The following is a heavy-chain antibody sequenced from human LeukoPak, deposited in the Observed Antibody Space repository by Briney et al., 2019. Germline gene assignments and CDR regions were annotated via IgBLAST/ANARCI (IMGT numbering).Heavy chain of an antibody. CDR2: ISLSGDSI. J-gene: IGHJ4*02. Sequence: GGSLRLSCAASGFSFSRFAMSWVRQAPGKGLEWVSSISLSGDSIYHADSVKGRFTTSRDNSKSTLYLQMTNLRAEDSAVYFCAKDDQVIVNFRFESWGQGTLVTVSS. CDR3: AKDDQVIVNFRFES. CDR1: GFSFSRFA. V-gene: IGHV3-23*01. D-gene: IGHD2-21*01.